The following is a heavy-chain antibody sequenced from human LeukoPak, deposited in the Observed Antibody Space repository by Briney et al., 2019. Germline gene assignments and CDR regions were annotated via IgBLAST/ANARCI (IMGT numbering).Heavy chain of an antibody. CDR2: IKQDASEE. V-gene: IGHV3-7*01. CDR1: GFTFSNYW. J-gene: IGHJ6*03. CDR3: ARDQRWLVTYYYYYMDV. Sequence: PGRSLRLSCAASGFTFSNYWMSWVRQAPGKGLEWVANIKQDASEEYYVASVRGRFTISRDNAKNSLYLQMNSLRAEDTAVYYCARDQRWLVTYYYYYMDVWGKGTTVTVSS. D-gene: IGHD6-19*01.